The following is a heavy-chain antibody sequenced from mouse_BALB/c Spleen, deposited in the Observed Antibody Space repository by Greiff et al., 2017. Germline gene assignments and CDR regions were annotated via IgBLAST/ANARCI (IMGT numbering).Heavy chain of an antibody. J-gene: IGHJ1*01. D-gene: IGHD3-3*01. CDR3: ARGGRYFDV. CDR2: IYPGSGNT. Sequence: QVQLQQSGAELVRPGTSVKISCKASGYAFTNYWLGWVKQRPGHGLEWIGDIYPGSGNTYYNEKFKGKATLTADKSSSTAYMQLSSLTSEDSAVYCCARGGRYFDVWGAGTTVTVSS. V-gene: IGHV1-63*01. CDR1: GYAFTNYW.